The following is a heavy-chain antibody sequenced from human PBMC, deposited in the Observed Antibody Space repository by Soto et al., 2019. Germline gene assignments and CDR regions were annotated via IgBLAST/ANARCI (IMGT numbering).Heavy chain of an antibody. CDR2: INHSGST. J-gene: IGHJ6*03. Sequence: QVQLQQWGAGLLKSSETLSLTCAVYGGSFSGYYWSWIRQPPGKGLEWIGEINHSGSTNYNPSLKSRVTISVDTSKNQFSLKLSSVTAADTAVYYCARQYYYGSGSYYKGYYYYYMDVWGKGTTVTVSS. CDR3: ARQYYYGSGSYYKGYYYYYMDV. V-gene: IGHV4-34*01. D-gene: IGHD3-10*01. CDR1: GGSFSGYY.